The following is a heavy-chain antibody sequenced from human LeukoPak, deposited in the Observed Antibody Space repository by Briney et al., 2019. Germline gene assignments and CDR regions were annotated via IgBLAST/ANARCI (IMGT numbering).Heavy chain of an antibody. Sequence: SETLSLTCTVSGYSISSGYYWGWIRQSPGKGLEWIGSIYHSGSTYYNPSLKSRVTILADTSKNQFSLKLSSVTAADTAVYYCARADDSSGYALHWGQGTLVTVSS. CDR3: ARADDSSGYALH. CDR1: GYSISSGYY. J-gene: IGHJ4*02. D-gene: IGHD3-22*01. V-gene: IGHV4-38-2*02. CDR2: IYHSGST.